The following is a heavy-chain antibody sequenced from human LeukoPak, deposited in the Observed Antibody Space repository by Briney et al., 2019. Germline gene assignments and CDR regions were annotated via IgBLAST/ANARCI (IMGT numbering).Heavy chain of an antibody. CDR2: IYYTVST. CDR1: GGSISSYY. J-gene: IGHJ3*02. CDR3: VRVGGAPLGAFDI. D-gene: IGHD3-16*01. V-gene: IGHV4-59*01. Sequence: SETLSLTCSVSGGSISSYYWSWIRQPPGKGLEWIGYIYYTVSTKYNPSLKSRVTISNDMSKNQFSLRLTSVTAADTAVYYCVRVGGAPLGAFDIWGQGTMVTVSS.